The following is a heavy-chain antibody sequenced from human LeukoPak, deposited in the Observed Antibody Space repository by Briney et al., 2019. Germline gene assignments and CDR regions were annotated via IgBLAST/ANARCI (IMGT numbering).Heavy chain of an antibody. V-gene: IGHV4-30-4*08. CDR2: MYYSGTT. Sequence: PSETLSLTCTASGGTISTYDYYWSWIRQPPGMGLVWIGYMYYSGTTYYNPSLKSRVTMSVDTSKNQFSLQLSSVTAADTAMYYCARDPYDFWSGFHWFDPWGQGTLVTVSS. CDR3: ARDPYDFWSGFHWFDP. CDR1: GGTISTYDYY. J-gene: IGHJ5*02. D-gene: IGHD3-3*01.